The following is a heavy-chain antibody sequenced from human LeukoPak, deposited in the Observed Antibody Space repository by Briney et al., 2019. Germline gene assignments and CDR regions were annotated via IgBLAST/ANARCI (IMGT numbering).Heavy chain of an antibody. CDR1: GGSFRGYY. CDR3: ARSNSGTYYRN. CDR2: INHSGSN. Sequence: SETLSLTFAVSGGSFRGYYWSWIRQPPGKGLEWIGEINHSGSNNYHPSLKSRVTISEDTSKNQFSLKLNSVTAADTAVYYCARSNSGTYYRNWGQGTLVSVSS. V-gene: IGHV4-34*01. J-gene: IGHJ4*02. D-gene: IGHD3-10*01.